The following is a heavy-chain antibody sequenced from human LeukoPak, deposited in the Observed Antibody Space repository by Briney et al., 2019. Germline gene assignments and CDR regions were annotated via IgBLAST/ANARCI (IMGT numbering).Heavy chain of an antibody. CDR1: GYTFTGYY. CDR2: INPNSGGT. D-gene: IGHD2-15*01. J-gene: IGHJ4*02. Sequence: ASVKVSCKASGYTFTGYYMHWVRQAPGQGLEWMGWINPNSGGTNYAQKFQGRVTMTRDTSISTAYMELSRLRSDGTAVYYCARPKLVAATPFDYWGQGTLVTVSS. CDR3: ARPKLVAATPFDY. V-gene: IGHV1-2*02.